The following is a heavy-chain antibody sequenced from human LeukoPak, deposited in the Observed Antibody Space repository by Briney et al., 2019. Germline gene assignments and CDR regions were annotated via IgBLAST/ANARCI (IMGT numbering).Heavy chain of an antibody. CDR1: GGTFSSYA. CDR3: ARGHVLRFVEWSFNYYMDV. Sequence: SVKVSCKASGGTFSSYAISWVRQAPGQGLEWMGGIIPIFGTANYAQKFQGRVTITTDESTSTAYMELSSLRSEDTAVYYCARGHVLRFVEWSFNYYMDVWGKGTTVTVSS. V-gene: IGHV1-69*05. CDR2: IIPIFGTA. D-gene: IGHD3-3*01. J-gene: IGHJ6*03.